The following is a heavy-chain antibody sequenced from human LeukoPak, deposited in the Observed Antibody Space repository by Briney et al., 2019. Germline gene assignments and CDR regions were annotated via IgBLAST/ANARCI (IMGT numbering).Heavy chain of an antibody. V-gene: IGHV4-59*01. J-gene: IGHJ4*02. Sequence: PSETLSLTCTVSGGSISSYYWSWIRQPPGKGLEWIGYIYYSGSTNYNPSLKSRVTISVDTSKNQFSLKLSSVTAADTAVYYCARLVAYRDRLFDYWGQGTLVTVSS. D-gene: IGHD2-15*01. CDR3: ARLVAYRDRLFDY. CDR1: GGSISSYY. CDR2: IYYSGST.